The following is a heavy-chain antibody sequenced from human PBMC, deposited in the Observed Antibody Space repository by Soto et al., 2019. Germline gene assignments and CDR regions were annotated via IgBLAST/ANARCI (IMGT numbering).Heavy chain of an antibody. CDR1: GFTFGGYA. CDR3: ARDLSGGGEQDY. CDR2: IRGKAYSGTTE. Sequence: PAGSLRLSCTTYGFTFGGYAMSWVRQAPGKGLEWVGFIRGKAYSGTTEYYADSGKGRFTISRDNSKNTLYLQMNSLRAEDTAVYYCARDLSGGGEQDYWGQGTLVTVSS. D-gene: IGHD2-21*01. J-gene: IGHJ4*02. V-gene: IGHV3-30*04.